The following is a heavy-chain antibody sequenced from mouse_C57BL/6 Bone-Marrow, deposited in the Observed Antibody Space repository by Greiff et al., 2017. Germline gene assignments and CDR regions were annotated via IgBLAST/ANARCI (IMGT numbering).Heavy chain of an antibody. Sequence: QVQLQQSGAELARPGASVKMSCKASGYTFTSYTMHWVKQRPGQGLEWIGYINPSSGYTKYNQKFKDKATLTADKSSSTAYMQLSSLTSEDSAVDYCARTYGSRDYAMDYWGQGTSVTVSS. J-gene: IGHJ4*01. CDR2: INPSSGYT. V-gene: IGHV1-4*01. CDR3: ARTYGSRDYAMDY. CDR1: GYTFTSYT. D-gene: IGHD1-1*01.